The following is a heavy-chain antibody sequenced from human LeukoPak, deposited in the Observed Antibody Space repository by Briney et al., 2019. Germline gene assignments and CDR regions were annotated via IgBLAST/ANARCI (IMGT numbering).Heavy chain of an antibody. CDR1: GGSFSGYY. J-gene: IGHJ6*02. CDR3: ARDLLRLGELSTQWGWYYYGVDV. V-gene: IGHV4-34*01. Sequence: SETLSLTCAVYGGSFSGYYWSWIRQPPGKGLEWIGEINHSGSTNYNPSLKSRVTISVDTSKNQFSLKLSSVTAADTAVYYCARDLLRLGELSTQWGWYYYGVDVWGQGTTVTVSS. CDR2: INHSGST. D-gene: IGHD3-16*02.